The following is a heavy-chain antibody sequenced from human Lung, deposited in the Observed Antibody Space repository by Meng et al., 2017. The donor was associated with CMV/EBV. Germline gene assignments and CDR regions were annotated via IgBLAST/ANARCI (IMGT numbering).Heavy chain of an antibody. CDR3: ARDSLYEPKYGTDV. V-gene: IGHV4-31*03. CDR2: VFHTGAT. Sequence: LRLSCTVSGGSISSSSYYWSWIRQHPGKGPEWIGYVFHTGATYYSPSLNSRLTLSLDTSKNQFSLKLSSVTAADTVVYYCARDSLYEPKYGTDVWGPGTTVXVSS. CDR1: GGSISSSSYY. J-gene: IGHJ6*02. D-gene: IGHD5/OR15-5a*01.